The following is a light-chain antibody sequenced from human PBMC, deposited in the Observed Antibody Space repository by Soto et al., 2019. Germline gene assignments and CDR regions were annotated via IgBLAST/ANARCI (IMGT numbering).Light chain of an antibody. CDR2: GAS. Sequence: IAMTQSPATLSVSPGERATLSCRASQSVSSNLAWYQQKPGQAPRLLIYGASTRATGIPARFSGSRSGAEFTLTINSLQSEDFAVYYCQPYNNWPLTFGGGTKVDIK. CDR3: QPYNNWPLT. J-gene: IGKJ4*01. V-gene: IGKV3-15*01. CDR1: QSVSSN.